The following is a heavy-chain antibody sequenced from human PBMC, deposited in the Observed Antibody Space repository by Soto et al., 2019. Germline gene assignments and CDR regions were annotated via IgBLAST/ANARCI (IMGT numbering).Heavy chain of an antibody. Sequence: SETLSLTCAVYGGSFSGYYWSWIRQPPGKGLEWIGEINHSGSTNYNPSLKSRVTISVDTSKNQFSLKLSSVTAADTAVYYCATSITMVRGVSYYGMHVWGQGTTVTVS. D-gene: IGHD3-10*01. CDR3: ATSITMVRGVSYYGMHV. J-gene: IGHJ6*02. CDR2: INHSGST. V-gene: IGHV4-34*01. CDR1: GGSFSGYY.